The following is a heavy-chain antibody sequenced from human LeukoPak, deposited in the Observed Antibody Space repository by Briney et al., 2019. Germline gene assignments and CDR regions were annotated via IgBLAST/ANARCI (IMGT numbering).Heavy chain of an antibody. CDR3: ARHLYSSSWSLYYFYYMDV. Sequence: GESLKISCKGSGYSFTSYWIGWVRQMPGKGLEWMGIIYPGDSDTRYSPSFQGQVTISADKSISTAYLQWSSLKASDTAMYYCARHLYSSSWSLYYFYYMDVWRKGTTVTVSS. CDR2: IYPGDSDT. J-gene: IGHJ6*03. D-gene: IGHD6-13*01. CDR1: GYSFTSYW. V-gene: IGHV5-51*01.